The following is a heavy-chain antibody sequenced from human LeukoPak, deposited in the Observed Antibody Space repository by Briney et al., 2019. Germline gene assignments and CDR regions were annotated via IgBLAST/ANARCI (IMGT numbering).Heavy chain of an antibody. J-gene: IGHJ3*02. V-gene: IGHV4-59*01. CDR1: GGSIRNYY. CDR3: ARGGYCTSNSCYGDDAFDI. Sequence: PSETLSLTCTVSGGSIRNYYWSWIRQPPGEGLEWIGYIYYSGSTNYNPPLKSRLTISVDTSKNQFSLRLSSVTAADTAMYFCARGGYCTSNSCYGDDAFDIWGQGTMVIVSS. D-gene: IGHD2-2*01. CDR2: IYYSGST.